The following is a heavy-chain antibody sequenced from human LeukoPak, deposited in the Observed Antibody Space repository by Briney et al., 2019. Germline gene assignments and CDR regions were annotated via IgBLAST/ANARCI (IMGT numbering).Heavy chain of an antibody. D-gene: IGHD3-10*01. Sequence: ASVKVSCKASGYTFTGYYMHWVRQAPGKGLEWMGGFDPEDGETIYAQKFQGRVTMTEDTSTDTAYMELSSLRSEDTAVYYCATDQSRGSGSYDYWGQGTLVTVSS. CDR1: GYTFTGYY. CDR2: FDPEDGET. J-gene: IGHJ4*02. CDR3: ATDQSRGSGSYDY. V-gene: IGHV1-24*01.